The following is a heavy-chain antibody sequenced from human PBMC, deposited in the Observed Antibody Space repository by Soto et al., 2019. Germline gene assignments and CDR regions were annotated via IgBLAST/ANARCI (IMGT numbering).Heavy chain of an antibody. Sequence: GGSLRLSCAASGFTFSSYWMHWVRQAPGKGLVWVSRINSDGSSTSYADSVKGRFTISRDNAKNTLYLQMNSLRAEDTALYYCAKGNEYQLLLSNFDYWGQGTLVTVSS. D-gene: IGHD2-2*01. V-gene: IGHV3-74*01. CDR3: AKGNEYQLLLSNFDY. CDR1: GFTFSSYW. CDR2: INSDGSST. J-gene: IGHJ4*02.